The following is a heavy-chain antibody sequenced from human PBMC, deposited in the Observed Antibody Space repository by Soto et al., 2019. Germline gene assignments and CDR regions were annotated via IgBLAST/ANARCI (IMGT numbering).Heavy chain of an antibody. V-gene: IGHV5-10-1*01. CDR3: ARALRFCSGGSCYSESDALDV. J-gene: IGHJ3*01. CDR2: IDPSDSET. Sequence: LKISCEASGYSFTSYYITWVRQMPGKGLEWLGRIDPSDSETNYSPSFQGHVTISTDKSITTAFLQWTSLTASDTAMYYCARALRFCSGGSCYSESDALDVWGQGTMVTVSS. CDR1: GYSFTSYY. D-gene: IGHD2-15*01.